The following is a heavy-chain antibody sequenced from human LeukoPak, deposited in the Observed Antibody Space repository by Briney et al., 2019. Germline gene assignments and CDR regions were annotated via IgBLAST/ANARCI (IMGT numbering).Heavy chain of an antibody. V-gene: IGHV3-23*01. CDR3: VRGSGSYFGGDY. D-gene: IGHD3-10*01. Sequence: GGSLRLSCAASGFTFSSYAMSWVRQAPGKGLEWVSAISGSGGSTYYADSVKGRFTISRDNSKNTLYLQMNSLRAEDTAVYYCVRGSGSYFGGDYWGQGTLVTVSS. J-gene: IGHJ4*02. CDR2: ISGSGGST. CDR1: GFTFSSYA.